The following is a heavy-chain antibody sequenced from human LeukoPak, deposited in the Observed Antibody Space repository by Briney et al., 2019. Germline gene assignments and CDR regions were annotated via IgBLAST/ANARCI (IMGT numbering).Heavy chain of an antibody. CDR1: GFTFSDYY. J-gene: IGHJ6*02. V-gene: IGHV3-11*01. CDR2: ISSSGSTI. CDR3: ARSQLGDYYYYGMDV. D-gene: IGHD3-16*01. Sequence: GGSLRLSCAASGFTFSDYYMGWIRQAPGKGLEWVSYISSSGSTIYYADSVKGRFTISRDNAKNSLYLQMNSLRAEDTAVYYCARSQLGDYYYYGMDVWGQGTTVTVSS.